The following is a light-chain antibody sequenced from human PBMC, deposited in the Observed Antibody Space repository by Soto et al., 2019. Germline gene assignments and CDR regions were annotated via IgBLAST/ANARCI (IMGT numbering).Light chain of an antibody. Sequence: DIQMTQSPSSLSASVGDSVTLTCRASQSISTYLNWYRKKPGRAPKLLIYGASSVQSGVPSRLSGSGSGTYFTLTISSLEPEDFATYYCQQSYSSPRYTFGQGTMVEIK. CDR2: GAS. CDR1: QSISTY. J-gene: IGKJ2*01. CDR3: QQSYSSPRYT. V-gene: IGKV1-39*01.